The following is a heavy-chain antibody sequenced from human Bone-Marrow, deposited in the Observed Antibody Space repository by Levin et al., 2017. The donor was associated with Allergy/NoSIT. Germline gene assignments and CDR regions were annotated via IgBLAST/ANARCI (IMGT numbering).Heavy chain of an antibody. J-gene: IGHJ4*02. D-gene: IGHD2-21*02. CDR3: ARGCGGDSCSVFDH. CDR2: VRGDGSLT. Sequence: PGESLKISCAASGFTFSGHWMHWVRQAPGKGLMWVSRVRGDGSLTNYADSVKGRFTISRDNAKNTLSLQMNDLRDEDTAVYYCARGCGGDSCSVFDHWGQGTLVTVSS. V-gene: IGHV3-74*01. CDR1: GFTFSGHW.